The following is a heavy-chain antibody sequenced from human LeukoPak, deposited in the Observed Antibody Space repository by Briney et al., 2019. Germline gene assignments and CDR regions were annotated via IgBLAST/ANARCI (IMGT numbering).Heavy chain of an antibody. CDR3: AKGVRRWLESGGLKFYYYMDV. V-gene: IGHV3-21*04. CDR1: GFTFSRYS. D-gene: IGHD3-16*01. Sequence: GGSLRLSCAASGFTFSRYSINWVRQAPGKGLEWVSSISSSSSYIYYADAVKGRFNISRDNSKNTLLLEMKSLKVDDTAIYYCAKGVRRWLESGGLKFYYYMDVWGKGTTVTISS. CDR2: ISSSSSYI. J-gene: IGHJ6*03.